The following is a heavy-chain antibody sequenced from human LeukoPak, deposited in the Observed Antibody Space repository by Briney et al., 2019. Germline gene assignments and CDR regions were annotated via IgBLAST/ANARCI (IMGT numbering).Heavy chain of an antibody. V-gene: IGHV3-23*01. Sequence: QPGGSLRLSCAASGFTFSSYAMSWVRQAPGKGLEWVSAISGSGGSTYYADSVKGRFTISRDNSKNTLYLQMNSLRAEDTAVYYCAKNPPSITIFGTGVHGAFDIWGQGTMVTVSS. CDR1: GFTFSSYA. CDR3: AKNPPSITIFGTGVHGAFDI. J-gene: IGHJ3*02. CDR2: ISGSGGST. D-gene: IGHD3-3*01.